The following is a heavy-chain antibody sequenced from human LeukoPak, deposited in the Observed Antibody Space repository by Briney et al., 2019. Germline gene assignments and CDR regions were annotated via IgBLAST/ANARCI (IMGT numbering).Heavy chain of an antibody. V-gene: IGHV4-39*01. D-gene: IGHD3-22*01. Sequence: SETLSLTCTVSGVSISSSNSYWGWIRQPPGKGLEWIGSIYYSGNTYYNASLKSQVSISIDTSKNQFSLKLSSVTAADTAVYYCARLGSSGYYWGQGTLVTVSS. CDR3: ARLGSSGYY. CDR1: GVSISSSNSY. CDR2: IYYSGNT. J-gene: IGHJ4*02.